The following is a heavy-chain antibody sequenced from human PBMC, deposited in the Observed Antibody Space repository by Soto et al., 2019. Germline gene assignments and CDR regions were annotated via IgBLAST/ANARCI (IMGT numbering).Heavy chain of an antibody. V-gene: IGHV1-18*01. J-gene: IGHJ3*02. Sequence: ASVKVSCKASGYTFTSYGISWVRQAPGQGLEWMGWISAYNGNTNYAQKLQGRVTMTTNTSISTAYMELSSLRSDDTAVYYCARVLPAGTGDAFDIWGQGTMVTVSS. D-gene: IGHD6-13*01. CDR3: ARVLPAGTGDAFDI. CDR1: GYTFTSYG. CDR2: ISAYNGNT.